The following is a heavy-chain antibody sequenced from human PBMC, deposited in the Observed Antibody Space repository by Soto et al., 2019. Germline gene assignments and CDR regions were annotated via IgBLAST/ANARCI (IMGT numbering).Heavy chain of an antibody. D-gene: IGHD2-2*01. CDR1: GYTFTSYD. CDR2: MNPNSGNT. CDR3: ARVSGIVVVPAATVANWFDP. Sequence: GASVKVSCKASGYTFTSYDINWVRQATGQGLEWMGWMNPNSGNTGYAQKFQGRGTMTRNTSISTAYMELSSLRSEDTAVYYCARVSGIVVVPAATVANWFDPWGQGTLVTVSS. V-gene: IGHV1-8*01. J-gene: IGHJ5*02.